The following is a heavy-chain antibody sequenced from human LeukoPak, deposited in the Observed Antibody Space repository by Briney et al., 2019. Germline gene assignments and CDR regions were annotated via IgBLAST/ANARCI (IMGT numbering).Heavy chain of an antibody. CDR1: GFTFSSYW. CDR2: IKGDGSDT. J-gene: IGHJ4*02. Sequence: GGSLRLSCEASGFTFSSYWMHWVRQAPGKGLVWVSRIKGDGSDTNNADSVKGRFTISRDNAKNTLYLQMNSLRAEDTAVYYCARDTGDYYFDSWGQGTLVTVSS. CDR3: ARDTGDYYFDS. D-gene: IGHD2-21*02. V-gene: IGHV3-74*01.